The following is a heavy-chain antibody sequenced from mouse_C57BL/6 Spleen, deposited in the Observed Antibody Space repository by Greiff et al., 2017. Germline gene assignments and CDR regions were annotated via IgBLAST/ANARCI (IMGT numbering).Heavy chain of an antibody. CDR3: TRDGGMGTSFAY. CDR2: ISSGGDYI. J-gene: IGHJ3*01. D-gene: IGHD2-3*01. V-gene: IGHV5-9-1*02. CDR1: GFTFSSYA. Sequence: DVMLVESGEGLVKPGGSLKLSCAASGFTFSSYAMSWVRQTPEKRLEWVAYISSGGDYIYYADTVKGRFTISRDNARNTLYLQMSSLKSEDTAMYYCTRDGGMGTSFAYWGQGTLVTVSA.